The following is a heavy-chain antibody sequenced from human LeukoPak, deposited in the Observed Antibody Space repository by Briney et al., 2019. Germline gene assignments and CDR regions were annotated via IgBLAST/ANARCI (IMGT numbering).Heavy chain of an antibody. CDR3: ARGLKFMARYFDL. V-gene: IGHV4-59*12. CDR1: GGSISSYY. CDR2: IYYSGST. D-gene: IGHD3-10*01. Sequence: KPSETLSLTCTVSGGSISSYYWSWIRQPPGKGLEWIGYIYYSGSTNYNPSLKSRVTISVDTSKNQFSLKLSSVTAADTAVYYCARGLKFMARYFDLWGRGTLVTVSS. J-gene: IGHJ2*01.